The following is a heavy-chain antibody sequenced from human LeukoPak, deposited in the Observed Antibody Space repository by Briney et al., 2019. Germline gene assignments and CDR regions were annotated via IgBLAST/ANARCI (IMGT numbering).Heavy chain of an antibody. V-gene: IGHV3-48*03. J-gene: IGHJ6*03. Sequence: PGGSLRLSCAASGFDLSTYEMNWVRQAPGKGLEWIADITISGHTKNYADSVKGRFTISRDNAKNSLYLQMNSLRVEDTAVYYCARIARDYYYMDVWGKGTTVTVSS. CDR3: ARIARDYYYMDV. CDR2: ITISGHTK. CDR1: GFDLSTYE.